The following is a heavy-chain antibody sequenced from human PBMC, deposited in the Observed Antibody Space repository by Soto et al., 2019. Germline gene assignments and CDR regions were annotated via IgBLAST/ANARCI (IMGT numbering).Heavy chain of an antibody. CDR1: GFTFSSYG. J-gene: IGHJ5*02. CDR3: AKDLDGYSSRDNCFDP. V-gene: IGHV3-30*18. CDR2: ISYDGSNK. Sequence: QVQLVESGGGVVQPGRSLRLSCAASGFTFSSYGMHWVRQAPGKGLEWVAVISYDGSNKYYADSVKGRFTISRDNSKNTMYLQMNSLRAEDTAVYYCAKDLDGYSSRDNCFDPWGQGTLVTVSS. D-gene: IGHD6-13*01.